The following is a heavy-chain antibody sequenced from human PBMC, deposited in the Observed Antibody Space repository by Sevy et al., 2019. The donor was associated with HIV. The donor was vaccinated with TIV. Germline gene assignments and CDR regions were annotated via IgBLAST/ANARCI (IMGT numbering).Heavy chain of an antibody. J-gene: IGHJ2*01. CDR3: ARGRYYYDSSGYGLDL. CDR1: GFTFSSYD. D-gene: IGHD3-22*01. V-gene: IGHV3-13*01. Sequence: GGSLRLSCAASGFTFSSYDTHWVRQATGKGLEWVSAIGTAGDTYYPGSVKGRFTISRENAKNSLYLQMNSLRAGDTAVYYCARGRYYYDSSGYGLDLWGRGTLVTVSS. CDR2: IGTAGDT.